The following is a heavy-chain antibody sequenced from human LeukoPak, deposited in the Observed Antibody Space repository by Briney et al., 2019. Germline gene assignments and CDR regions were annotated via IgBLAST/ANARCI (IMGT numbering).Heavy chain of an antibody. Sequence: SETLSLTCTVSGGSISSYYWSWIRQPPGKGLEWIGYIYYSGSTNYNPSLKSRVTISVDTSKNQFSLKLRSVTAADTAVYYCARDQSNNWFDPWGQGILVTVSS. CDR2: IYYSGST. CDR1: GGSISSYY. D-gene: IGHD2-8*01. V-gene: IGHV4-59*01. J-gene: IGHJ5*02. CDR3: ARDQSNNWFDP.